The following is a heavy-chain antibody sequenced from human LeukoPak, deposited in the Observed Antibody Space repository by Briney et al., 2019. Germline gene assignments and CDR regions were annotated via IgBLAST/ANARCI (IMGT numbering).Heavy chain of an antibody. D-gene: IGHD6-13*01. CDR3: AREWSGQQPAKRGYFDY. CDR2: IYYSGST. V-gene: IGHV4-59*01. CDR1: GGSISSYY. Sequence: SETLSLTCTASGGSISSYYWSWIRQPPGKGLEWIGYIYYSGSTNYNPSLKSRVTISVDTSKNQFSLKLSSVTAADTAVYYCAREWSGQQPAKRGYFDYWGQGTLVTVSS. J-gene: IGHJ4*02.